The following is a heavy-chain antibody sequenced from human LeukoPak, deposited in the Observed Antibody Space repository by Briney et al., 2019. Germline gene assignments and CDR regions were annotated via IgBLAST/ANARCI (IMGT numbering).Heavy chain of an antibody. V-gene: IGHV3-20*04. D-gene: IGHD3-22*01. CDR1: GFTFDDYG. J-gene: IGHJ4*02. Sequence: PGGSLRLSCAASGFTFDDYGMSWVRQAPGRGLEWVSGINWNGGSTGYADSVKGRFTISRDNAKNSLYLQMTSLRAEDTALYYCAREGPYDSSGYYDYWGQGTLVTVSS. CDR2: INWNGGST. CDR3: AREGPYDSSGYYDY.